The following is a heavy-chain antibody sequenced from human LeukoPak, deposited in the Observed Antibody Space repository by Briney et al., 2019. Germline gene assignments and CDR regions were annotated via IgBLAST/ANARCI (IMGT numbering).Heavy chain of an antibody. CDR1: GGSFSGYY. V-gene: IGHV4-34*01. D-gene: IGHD3-22*01. J-gene: IGHJ4*02. Sequence: SETLSLTCAVYGGSFSGYYWSWIRQPPGKGLEWIGEINHSGSTNYNPSLESRVTISVDTSKNQFSLKLSSVTAADTAVYYCARQYSSSSAEYYYDSSGYPPFDYWGQGTLVTVSS. CDR2: INHSGST. CDR3: ARQYSSSSAEYYYDSSGYPPFDY.